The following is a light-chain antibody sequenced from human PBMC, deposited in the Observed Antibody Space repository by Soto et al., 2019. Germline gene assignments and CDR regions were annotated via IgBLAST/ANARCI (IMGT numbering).Light chain of an antibody. V-gene: IGLV4-69*01. J-gene: IGLJ2*01. CDR3: QTWGSGIVV. Sequence: QPVLTQSPSASASLGASVKVTCTLSSGHSNYAIAWHQQQSGKGPRYLMKLNSDGSHSKGDGIPDRFSGSSSGAERYLTISSLQSEDEADYYCQTWGSGIVVFGGGTKLTVL. CDR2: LNSDGSH. CDR1: SGHSNYA.